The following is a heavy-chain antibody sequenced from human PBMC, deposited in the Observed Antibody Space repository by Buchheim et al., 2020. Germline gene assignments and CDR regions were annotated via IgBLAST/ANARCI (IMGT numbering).Heavy chain of an antibody. D-gene: IGHD6-19*01. Sequence: EVQLLESGGGLVQPGGSLRLSCAASGFTFSSYAISWVRQAPGKGLEWVSAISGSGGSTYYADSVKGRFTISRDNSKNTLYLQMNSLRAEDTAVYYCAKDRGLSSGWNSIDGTLDYWGQGT. CDR1: GFTFSSYA. CDR2: ISGSGGST. CDR3: AKDRGLSSGWNSIDGTLDY. V-gene: IGHV3-23*01. J-gene: IGHJ4*02.